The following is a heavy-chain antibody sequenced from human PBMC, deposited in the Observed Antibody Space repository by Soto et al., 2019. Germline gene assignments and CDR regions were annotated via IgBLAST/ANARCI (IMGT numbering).Heavy chain of an antibody. V-gene: IGHV1-46*01. J-gene: IGHJ4*02. CDR2: INPSGGST. CDR3: ARDGWERGDYYNY. CDR1: GYTFTSYY. D-gene: IGHD4-17*01. Sequence: ASVKVSCKASGYTFTSYYMHWVRQAPGQGLEWMGIINPSGGSTSYAQKFQGRVTMTRDTSTSKVEMELSSLRSEDTAVYYCARDGWERGDYYNYWGQGTLVTVSS.